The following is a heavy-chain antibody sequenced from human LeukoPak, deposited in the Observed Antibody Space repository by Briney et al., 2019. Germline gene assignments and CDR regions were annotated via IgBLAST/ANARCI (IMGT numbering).Heavy chain of an antibody. J-gene: IGHJ5*02. V-gene: IGHV1-2*02. Sequence: ATVKISCKASGYTFTDYYMHWVRQAPGQGLEWMGWINPNSGGTNYAQKFQGRVTMTRGTSISTAYMELSRLRSDDTAVYYCARDQRRYSSGNWFDPWGQGTLVTVSS. D-gene: IGHD6-19*01. CDR3: ARDQRRYSSGNWFDP. CDR2: INPNSGGT. CDR1: GYTFTDYY.